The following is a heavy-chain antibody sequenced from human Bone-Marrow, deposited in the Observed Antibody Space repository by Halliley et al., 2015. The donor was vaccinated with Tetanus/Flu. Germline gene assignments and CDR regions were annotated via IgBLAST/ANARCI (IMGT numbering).Heavy chain of an antibody. CDR2: ISTDGGST. Sequence: SLRLSCAASGFTFTSYAMHWVRQAPGKGLEYVSGISTDGGSTHYGNSVKGRFTISRDNSKNILYLQMGSLRGEDLAVYYCARQSIHSSGWYGFDYWGQGTLVTVSA. J-gene: IGHJ4*02. CDR3: ARQSIHSSGWYGFDY. CDR1: GFTFTSYA. V-gene: IGHV3-64*01. D-gene: IGHD6-19*01.